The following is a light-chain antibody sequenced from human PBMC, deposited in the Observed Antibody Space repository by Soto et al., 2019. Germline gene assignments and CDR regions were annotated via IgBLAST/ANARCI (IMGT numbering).Light chain of an antibody. CDR1: SSDVGGYDY. Sequence: QSVLTQPRSVSGSPGQSVAISCTGTSSDVGGYDYVSWFQQHPGKAPKLMIYDVSKRPSGVPDRFSGSKSGNTASLTISGLQSEDEADYYCCSYAGSPYVFGTGTSHRP. V-gene: IGLV2-11*01. J-gene: IGLJ1*01. CDR3: CSYAGSPYV. CDR2: DVS.